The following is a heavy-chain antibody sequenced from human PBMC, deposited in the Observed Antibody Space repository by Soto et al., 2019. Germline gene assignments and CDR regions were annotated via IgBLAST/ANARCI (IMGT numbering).Heavy chain of an antibody. CDR2: IYHSGST. J-gene: IGHJ5*02. Sequence: KTSETLSLTCAVSGYSISSGYYWGWIRQPPGKGLEWIGSIYHSGSTYYNPSLKSRVTISVDTSKNQFSLKLSSVTAADTAVYYCASATPGYCSSTSCYPGWFDPWGQGTLVTVSS. D-gene: IGHD2-2*01. CDR1: GYSISSGYY. V-gene: IGHV4-38-2*01. CDR3: ASATPGYCSSTSCYPGWFDP.